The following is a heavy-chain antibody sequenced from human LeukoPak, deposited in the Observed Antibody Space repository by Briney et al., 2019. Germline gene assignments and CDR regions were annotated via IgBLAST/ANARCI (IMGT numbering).Heavy chain of an antibody. CDR3: ATYSGSYLGYFDY. Sequence: ASVKVSCKASGYTFTSYDINWVRQATGQGLEWMGWMNPNSGNTGYAQKFQGRVTMTRNTSISTAYMELSSLRSEDTAVYYCATYSGSYLGYFDYWGQGTLVTVSS. V-gene: IGHV1-8*01. CDR2: MNPNSGNT. J-gene: IGHJ4*02. CDR1: GYTFTSYD. D-gene: IGHD1-26*01.